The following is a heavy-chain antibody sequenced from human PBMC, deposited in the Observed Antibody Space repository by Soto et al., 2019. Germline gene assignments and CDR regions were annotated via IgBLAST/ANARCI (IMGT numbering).Heavy chain of an antibody. CDR2: INHRGST. D-gene: IGHD2-2*01. CDR1: GGSFTGYY. Sequence: SETLSLTCAVYGGSFTGYYWSWIRQPPGKGLEWTGEINHRGSTNYNPSLGSRVTTSVDTSKNQFFLKLKSVTAADTAMYYCARGRQVTPAALFRRAGDYSLDVWGQGSTVTVSS. CDR3: ARGRQVTPAALFRRAGDYSLDV. J-gene: IGHJ6*02. V-gene: IGHV4-34*01.